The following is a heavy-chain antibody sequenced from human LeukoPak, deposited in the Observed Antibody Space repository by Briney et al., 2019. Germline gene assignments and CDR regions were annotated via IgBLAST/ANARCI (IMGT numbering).Heavy chain of an antibody. J-gene: IGHJ4*02. D-gene: IGHD3-16*01. CDR1: GFTFSSYW. CDR2: IKQDGSEK. V-gene: IGHV3-7*01. Sequence: PGGSLRLYCAASGFTFSSYWMSWVRQAPGKGLEWVANIKQDGSEKYYVDSVKGRFTISRDNAKNSLYLQMNSLRAEDTAVYYCARATKYYDYVWGSYNPTPKFDYWGQGTLVTVSS. CDR3: ARATKYYDYVWGSYNPTPKFDY.